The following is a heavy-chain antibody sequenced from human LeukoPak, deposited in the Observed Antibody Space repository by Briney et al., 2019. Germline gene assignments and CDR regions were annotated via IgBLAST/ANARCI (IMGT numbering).Heavy chain of an antibody. CDR3: ASCGSSSCLDY. V-gene: IGHV3-33*01. CDR2: IWYDGSNK. Sequence: GGSLRLSCAASGFTFSSYGMHWVRQAPGKGLEWVAVIWYDGSNKYYADSVKGRFTISRDNSKNTLYLQMNSLRAEDTAVYYCASCGSSSCLDYWGQGTLVTVSS. J-gene: IGHJ4*02. D-gene: IGHD6-13*01. CDR1: GFTFSSYG.